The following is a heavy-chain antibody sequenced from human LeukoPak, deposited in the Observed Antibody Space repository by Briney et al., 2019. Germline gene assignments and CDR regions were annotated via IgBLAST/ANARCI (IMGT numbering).Heavy chain of an antibody. Sequence: ASVKVSCKASGYTFTDYYMHWVRQAPRQGLEWMGWMNPNSGGTNYAQKFQGRGTMTRDTSISTAYMELSRLRSDDTAVYYCAREGPIVGATHLVDYWGQGTLVTVSS. J-gene: IGHJ4*02. D-gene: IGHD1-26*01. CDR2: MNPNSGGT. V-gene: IGHV1-2*02. CDR1: GYTFTDYY. CDR3: AREGPIVGATHLVDY.